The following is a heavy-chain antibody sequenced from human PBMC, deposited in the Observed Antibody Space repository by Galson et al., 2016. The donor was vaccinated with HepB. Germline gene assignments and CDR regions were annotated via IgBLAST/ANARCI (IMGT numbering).Heavy chain of an antibody. V-gene: IGHV3-23*01. CDR1: GFTFSDYA. J-gene: IGHJ6*03. D-gene: IGHD3-3*01. CDR3: AKDGEKYDFWSTLRRNYYHYMDV. CDR2: INGHGADT. Sequence: SLRLSCAASGFTFSDYAMSWVRQAPGKGLEWVSGINGHGADTYYADSVKGRFTISRANSRNTLYLQMNNLIAEDTAVYYCAKDGEKYDFWSTLRRNYYHYMDVCGKGTPVTVSS.